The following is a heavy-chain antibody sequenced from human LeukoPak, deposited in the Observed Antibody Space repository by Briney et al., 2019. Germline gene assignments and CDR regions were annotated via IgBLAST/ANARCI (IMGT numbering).Heavy chain of an antibody. CDR1: GFTFSSYS. Sequence: SGGSLRLSCAASGFTFSSYSMNWVRQAPGKGLEWVSSISSSSSYIYYADSVKGRFTISRDNAKNSLYLQMNSLRAEDTAVYYCARDPLRSGGGMDVWGQGTTVTVSS. CDR3: ARDPLRSGGGMDV. J-gene: IGHJ6*02. V-gene: IGHV3-21*01. D-gene: IGHD1-14*01. CDR2: ISSSSSYI.